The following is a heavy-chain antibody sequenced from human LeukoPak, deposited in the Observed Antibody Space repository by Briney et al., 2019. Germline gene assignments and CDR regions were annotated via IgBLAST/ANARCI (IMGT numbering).Heavy chain of an antibody. Sequence: SETLSLTCTVSGDSISSSGDYWGWIRQPPGKGLEWIGNIYYSGSTYYNPSLKSRVTIAVDTSKNQFSLKLTSVTAADTAVYYCARGNSSSWPLDYWGQGTLVTVSS. CDR2: IYYSGST. CDR1: GDSISSSGDY. CDR3: ARGNSSSWPLDY. V-gene: IGHV4-39*01. D-gene: IGHD6-13*01. J-gene: IGHJ4*02.